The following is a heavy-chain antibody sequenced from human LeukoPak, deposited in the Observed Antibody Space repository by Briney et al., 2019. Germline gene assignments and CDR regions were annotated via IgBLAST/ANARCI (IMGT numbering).Heavy chain of an antibody. V-gene: IGHV1-69*13. CDR3: ATGPTGYSSSSRYYYVDV. CDR1: GGTFSSYA. D-gene: IGHD6-13*01. J-gene: IGHJ6*03. CDR2: IIPIFGTA. Sequence: SVKVSCKASGGTFSSYAISWVRQAPGQGLEWMGGIIPIFGTANYAQKFQGRVTITADESTSTAYMELSSLRSEDTAVYYCATGPTGYSSSSRYYYVDVWGKGTTVTVSS.